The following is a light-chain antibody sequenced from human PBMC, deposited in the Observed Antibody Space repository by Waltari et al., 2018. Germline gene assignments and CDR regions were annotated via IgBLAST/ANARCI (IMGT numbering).Light chain of an antibody. CDR1: SLRAHD. J-gene: IGLJ2*01. V-gene: IGLV3-19*01. CDR2: GKN. Sequence: SSELTQDPAVSVALGQTVRITCPGASLRAHDASWYQQKAGQAPILVLFGKNKRPSGIPDRFSGYNSETTTSLTITGAQAEDEADYYCSSRDSSASHVLFAGGTKLTVL. CDR3: SSRDSSASHVL.